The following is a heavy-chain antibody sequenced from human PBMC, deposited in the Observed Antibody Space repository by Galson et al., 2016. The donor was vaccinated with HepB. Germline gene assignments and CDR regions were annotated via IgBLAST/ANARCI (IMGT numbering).Heavy chain of an antibody. CDR2: ISYDGRIK. V-gene: IGHV3-30*04. CDR1: GFSFSSYP. CDR3: ARDLVPGKPDFFDY. D-gene: IGHD3-3*01. Sequence: SLRLSCAASGFSFSSYPMHWVRQAPGKGLEWVAVISYDGRIKDYTDSVKGRFTISRDDSKNTLFLLMNSLRTEDTAVYYCARDLVPGKPDFFDYWGQGTLVTVSS. J-gene: IGHJ4*02.